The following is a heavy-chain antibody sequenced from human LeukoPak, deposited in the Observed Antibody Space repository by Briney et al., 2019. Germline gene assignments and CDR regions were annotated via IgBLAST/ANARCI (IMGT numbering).Heavy chain of an antibody. CDR3: ARGVAYCGGDCYPIAP. V-gene: IGHV1-2*02. CDR1: GYTFTGYY. Sequence: ASVKVSCKASGYTFTGYYMHWVRQAPGPGLEWMGWINPNSGGTNYTQKFQGRVTMTRDTSIRTAYMELSRLRSDDTAVYYCARGVAYCGGDCYPIAPWGQGTLVTVSS. CDR2: INPNSGGT. D-gene: IGHD2-21*02. J-gene: IGHJ5*02.